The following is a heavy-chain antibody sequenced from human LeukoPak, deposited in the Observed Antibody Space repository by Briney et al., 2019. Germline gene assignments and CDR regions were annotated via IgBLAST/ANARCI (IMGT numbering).Heavy chain of an antibody. V-gene: IGHV4-39*07. CDR2: IYYSGST. CDR1: GGSISSSSYY. CDR3: ARVPYYYDSSGYYYLEGEMDV. D-gene: IGHD3-22*01. Sequence: SETLSLTCTVSGGSISSSSYYWGWIRQPPGKGLEWIGSIYYSGSTYYNPSLKSRVTISVDTSKNQFSLKLSSVTAADTAVYYCARVPYYYDSSGYYYLEGEMDVWGKGTTVTISS. J-gene: IGHJ6*04.